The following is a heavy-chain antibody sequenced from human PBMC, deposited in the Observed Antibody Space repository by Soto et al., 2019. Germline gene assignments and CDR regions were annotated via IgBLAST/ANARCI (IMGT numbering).Heavy chain of an antibody. CDR3: ARQYCTNGVCSYNDAFDI. V-gene: IGHV1-3*01. D-gene: IGHD2-8*01. Sequence: GASVKVSCKASGYTFTSYAMHWVRQAPGQRLEWMGWINAGNGHTKYSQKFQGRVTITRDTSASTAYMELSSLRSEDTAVYYCARQYCTNGVCSYNDAFDIWGQGTMVTVPS. J-gene: IGHJ3*02. CDR2: INAGNGHT. CDR1: GYTFTSYA.